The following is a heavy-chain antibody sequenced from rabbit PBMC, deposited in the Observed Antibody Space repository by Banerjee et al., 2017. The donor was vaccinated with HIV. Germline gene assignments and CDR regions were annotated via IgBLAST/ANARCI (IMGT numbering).Heavy chain of an antibody. V-gene: IGHV1S7*01. Sequence: QLQETGGGLVQPGGSLTLSCKASGFDFSSYYMSWVRQAPGKGLEWIGIIYAGKGSTDYASWVNGRFTISSDNAQNTVDLQMNSLTAADTATYFCARDSYGYAGSSSLWGPGTLVTVS. CDR1: GFDFSSYY. CDR3: ARDSYGYAGSSSL. D-gene: IGHD8-1*01. J-gene: IGHJ4*01. CDR2: IYAGKGST.